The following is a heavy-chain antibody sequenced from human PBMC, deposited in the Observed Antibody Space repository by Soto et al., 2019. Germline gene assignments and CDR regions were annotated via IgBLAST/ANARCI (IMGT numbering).Heavy chain of an antibody. V-gene: IGHV3-21*01. J-gene: IGHJ3*02. CDR1: GFTFSSYS. D-gene: IGHD4-17*01. Sequence: GVLRLSCAASGFTFSSYSMNWVRQAPGKGLEWVSSISSSSSYIYYADSVKGRFTISRDNAKNSLYLQMNSLRAEDTAVYYCARVNTVAHDAFDIWGQGTMVTVSS. CDR3: ARVNTVAHDAFDI. CDR2: ISSSSSYI.